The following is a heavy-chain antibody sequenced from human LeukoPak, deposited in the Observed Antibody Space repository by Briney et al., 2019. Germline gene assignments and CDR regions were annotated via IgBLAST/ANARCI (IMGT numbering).Heavy chain of an antibody. D-gene: IGHD3-22*01. Sequence: SETLSLTCTVSGGSISSYYWGWIRQPPGKGLEWIGSIYYSGSTFDNPSLKSRITISVDTSKNQFSLKLSSVTAADTAVYYCARQNYYDTHPRGFFDYWGQGTLVTVSS. CDR3: ARQNYYDTHPRGFFDY. CDR2: IYYSGST. V-gene: IGHV4-39*01. J-gene: IGHJ4*02. CDR1: GGSISSYY.